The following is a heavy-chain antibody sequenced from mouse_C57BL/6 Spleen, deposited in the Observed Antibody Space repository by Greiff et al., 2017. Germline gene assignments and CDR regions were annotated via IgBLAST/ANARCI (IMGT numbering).Heavy chain of an antibody. CDR1: GYTFTSYW. CDR2: IDPSDSYT. D-gene: IGHD2-3*01. CDR3: ARRTDGYYPGAMDY. V-gene: IGHV1-59*01. Sequence: QVQLQQPGAELVRPGTSVKLSCKASGYTFTSYWMHWVKQRPGQGLEWIGVIDPSDSYTNYNQKFKGKATLTVDPSSSTAYMQLSSLTSEDSAVYYCARRTDGYYPGAMDYWGQGTSVTVSS. J-gene: IGHJ4*01.